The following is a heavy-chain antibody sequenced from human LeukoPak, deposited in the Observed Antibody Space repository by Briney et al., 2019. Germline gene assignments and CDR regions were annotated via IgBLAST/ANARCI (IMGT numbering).Heavy chain of an antibody. Sequence: PSETLSLNCTVSGGSTSSYYWSWIRQPPGKGLKWIGYIYTSGSTNYNPSLKSRVTISVDTSKNQFSLKLSSVTAADTAVYYCARLSVVVVAATGGLGFDPWGQGTLVTVSS. V-gene: IGHV4-4*09. CDR1: GGSTSSYY. CDR2: IYTSGST. CDR3: ARLSVVVVAATGGLGFDP. D-gene: IGHD2-15*01. J-gene: IGHJ5*02.